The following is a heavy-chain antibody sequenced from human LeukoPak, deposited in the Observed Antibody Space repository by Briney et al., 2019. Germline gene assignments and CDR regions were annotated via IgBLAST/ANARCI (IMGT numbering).Heavy chain of an antibody. J-gene: IGHJ6*02. CDR3: AKDLDETHYYGMDV. V-gene: IGHV3-9*01. Sequence: GGSLRLSCAASGFTFDDYAMHWVRQAPGKGLERVSGISWNSGSIGYADSVKGRFTISRDNAKNSLYLQMNSLRAEDTALYYCAKDLDETHYYGMDVWGQGTTVTVSS. D-gene: IGHD2-2*03. CDR2: ISWNSGSI. CDR1: GFTFDDYA.